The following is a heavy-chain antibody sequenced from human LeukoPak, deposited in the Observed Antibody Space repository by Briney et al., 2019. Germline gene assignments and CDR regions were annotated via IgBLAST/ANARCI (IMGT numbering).Heavy chain of an antibody. CDR2: IDPSDSYT. V-gene: IGHV5-10-1*01. D-gene: IGHD3-16*02. Sequence: GESLKISCKGSGYSFTSYWISWVRQTPGKGLGWMGKIDPSDSYTSYSPSFQGHVTISADKSISTAYLQWSSLKASDTAIYYCARSFGGVIASDAFDIWGQGTMVTVSS. CDR1: GYSFTSYW. J-gene: IGHJ3*02. CDR3: ARSFGGVIASDAFDI.